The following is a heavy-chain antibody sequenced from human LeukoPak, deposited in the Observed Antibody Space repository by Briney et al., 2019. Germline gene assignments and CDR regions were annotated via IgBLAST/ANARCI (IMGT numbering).Heavy chain of an antibody. D-gene: IGHD5-24*01. Sequence: SETLSLTCNVSGGSVSSGSYYWSWIRQPPGKGLEWIGHVYYSGSTKYNPSLKSRVTISVDTSKNQFSLKLSSVTAADTAVYYCARGARAGYNLEPFDYWGQGTLVTVSS. V-gene: IGHV4-61*01. CDR1: GGSVSSGSYY. CDR2: VYYSGST. J-gene: IGHJ4*02. CDR3: ARGARAGYNLEPFDY.